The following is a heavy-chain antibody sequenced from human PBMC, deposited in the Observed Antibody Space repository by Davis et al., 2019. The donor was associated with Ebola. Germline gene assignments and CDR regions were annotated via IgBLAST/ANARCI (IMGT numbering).Heavy chain of an antibody. Sequence: AASVKVSCKPSGYTFTGYYMHWVRQAPGQGLEWMGRISPNSGDTTPAQKFQGRVTMTRDTSISTTYMEVSRLDSDDTAVYYCARWGRIAPPGHRSPEHFQYWGQGTLVIVSS. J-gene: IGHJ1*01. CDR1: GYTFTGYY. D-gene: IGHD6-13*01. V-gene: IGHV1-2*06. CDR2: ISPNSGDT. CDR3: ARWGRIAPPGHRSPEHFQY.